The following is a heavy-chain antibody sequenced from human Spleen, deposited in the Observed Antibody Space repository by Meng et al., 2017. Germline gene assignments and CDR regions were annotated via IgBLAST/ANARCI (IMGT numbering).Heavy chain of an antibody. J-gene: IGHJ6*02. Sequence: GGSLRLSCADSGITFSSYEMNWVRQAPGKGLEWVSYISNSGGTKYYADSVKGRFTISRDNAKNSLYLEMNSLRVEDTAVYYCARGNYYYGLDVWGQGTTVTVSS. CDR1: GITFSSYE. V-gene: IGHV3-48*03. CDR2: ISNSGGTK. CDR3: ARGNYYYGLDV.